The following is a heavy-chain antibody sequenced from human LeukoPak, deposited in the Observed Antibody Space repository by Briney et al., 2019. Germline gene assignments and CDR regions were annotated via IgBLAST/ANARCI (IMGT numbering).Heavy chain of an antibody. Sequence: SGTLSLTCAVSGDSISNGNWWSWVRRPPGKGLEWIGEIYHSGSTNYNPSLKSRVTISVDNSKNQFSLKLSSVTAADTAVYYCARDPRYYDSTDSAYYYGMDVWGQGTTVTVSS. D-gene: IGHD3-22*01. J-gene: IGHJ6*02. V-gene: IGHV4-4*02. CDR3: ARDPRYYDSTDSAYYYGMDV. CDR1: GDSISNGNW. CDR2: IYHSGST.